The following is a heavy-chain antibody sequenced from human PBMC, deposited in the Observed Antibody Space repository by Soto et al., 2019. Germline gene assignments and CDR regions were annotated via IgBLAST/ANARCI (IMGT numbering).Heavy chain of an antibody. J-gene: IGHJ6*02. Sequence: GGSLRLSCAASGFTFSDYYMSWIRQAPGKGLEWVSYISSSGSTIYYADSVKGRFTISRDNAKNSLYLQMNSLRAEDTAVYYCARDSGVPGGHKIDWFDHGPWTNYYYYGMDVWGQGTTVTVSS. V-gene: IGHV3-11*01. CDR2: ISSSGSTI. CDR1: GFTFSDYY. D-gene: IGHD3-9*01. CDR3: ARDSGVPGGHKIDWFDHGPWTNYYYYGMDV.